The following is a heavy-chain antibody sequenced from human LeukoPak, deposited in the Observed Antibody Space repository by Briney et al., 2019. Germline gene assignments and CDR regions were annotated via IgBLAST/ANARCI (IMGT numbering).Heavy chain of an antibody. D-gene: IGHD2-2*01. CDR3: ARARYIVVVPAAPYYYYYMDV. CDR2: IIPIFGTA. V-gene: IGHV1-69*05. J-gene: IGHJ6*03. Sequence: ASVKVSCKASGGTFSSYAISWVRQAPGQGLEWMGRIIPIFGTANYAQKFQGRVTITTDESTSTAYMELSSLRSEDTAVYYCARARYIVVVPAAPYYYYYMDVWGKGTTVTVSS. CDR1: GGTFSSYA.